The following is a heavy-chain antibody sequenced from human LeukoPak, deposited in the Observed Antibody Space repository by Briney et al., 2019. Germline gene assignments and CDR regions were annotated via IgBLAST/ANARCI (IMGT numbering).Heavy chain of an antibody. CDR3: AREVLAKNYGMAV. Sequence: ASVKVSFKASGYTFTVYFMHWVRHAPGQGLEWMGWINPNSGGTNYAQKFQGRVTMTRDTSISTAYMELSSLRSDDTAVYYCAREVLAKNYGMAVWGQGTTVTVSS. CDR1: GYTFTVYF. CDR2: INPNSGGT. J-gene: IGHJ6*02. V-gene: IGHV1-2*02. D-gene: IGHD2-8*02.